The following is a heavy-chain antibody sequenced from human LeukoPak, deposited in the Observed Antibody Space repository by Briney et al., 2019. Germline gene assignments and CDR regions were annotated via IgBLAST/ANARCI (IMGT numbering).Heavy chain of an antibody. CDR1: GGSISSGDYY. Sequence: PSETLSLTCTVSGGSISSGDYYWSWIRQPPGKGLECIGYIYYSGSTYYNPSLKSRVTISVDTSKNQFSLKLSSVTAADTAVYYCARGGSYYVGYYYYYMDVWGKGTTVTVSS. CDR3: ARGGSYYVGYYYYYMDV. D-gene: IGHD1-26*01. CDR2: IYYSGST. J-gene: IGHJ6*03. V-gene: IGHV4-30-4*08.